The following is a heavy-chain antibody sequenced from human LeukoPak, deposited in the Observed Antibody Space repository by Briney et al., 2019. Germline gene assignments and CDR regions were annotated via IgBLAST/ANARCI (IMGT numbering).Heavy chain of an antibody. D-gene: IGHD2-15*01. CDR1: GDSVSSNSAA. Sequence: SQTLSLTCAISGDSVSSNSAAWNWIMQSPSRGLEWLGRTYYRSKWYNDYAVSVKSRITINPDTSKNQFSLQLNSVTPEDTAVYYCVREDCSGGSCYSGFDYWAQGTLVTVSS. CDR3: VREDCSGGSCYSGFDY. J-gene: IGHJ4*02. V-gene: IGHV6-1*01. CDR2: TYYRSKWYN.